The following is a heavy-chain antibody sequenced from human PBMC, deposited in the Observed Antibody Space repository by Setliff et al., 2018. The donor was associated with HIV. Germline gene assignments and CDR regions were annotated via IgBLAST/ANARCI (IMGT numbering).Heavy chain of an antibody. V-gene: IGHV4-39*01. CDR2: FYTTGN. CDR3: ARFPHEREPKT. Sequence: SETLSLTCTVFGDFISSSSYYWAWIRQPPGKGLEWIGSFYTTGNVYSPSFKSRVSISIDTAKTQLSLRLTSLSAADTAVYYCARFPHEREPKTWGQGTLVT. CDR1: GDFISSSSYY. J-gene: IGHJ1*01. D-gene: IGHD1-1*01.